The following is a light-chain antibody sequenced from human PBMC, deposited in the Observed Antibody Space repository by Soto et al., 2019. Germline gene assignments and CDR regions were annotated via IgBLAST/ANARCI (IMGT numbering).Light chain of an antibody. CDR3: CSYAGSHYVL. Sequence: QSALTQPRSVSGSPGQSVTISCTGTSSDVGGYNYVSWYQQHPGKAPKLMIYDVSKRPSGVPDHFSGSKSGNTASLTISGLQAEDEADYYCCSYAGSHYVLFGGGTKVTVL. V-gene: IGLV2-11*01. J-gene: IGLJ2*01. CDR1: SSDVGGYNY. CDR2: DVS.